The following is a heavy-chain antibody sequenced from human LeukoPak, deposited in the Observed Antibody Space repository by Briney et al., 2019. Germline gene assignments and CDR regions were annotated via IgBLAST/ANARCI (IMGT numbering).Heavy chain of an antibody. Sequence: SETLSLTCAVYGGSFSGYYWSWIRLPPGKGLEWIGEINHSGSTNYNPSLKSRVTISVDTSKNQFSLRLSSVTAADTAVYYCARVLEGSSGQHWYFDLWGLGTLVTVSS. CDR1: GGSFSGYY. D-gene: IGHD6-19*01. CDR2: INHSGST. CDR3: ARVLEGSSGQHWYFDL. J-gene: IGHJ2*01. V-gene: IGHV4-34*01.